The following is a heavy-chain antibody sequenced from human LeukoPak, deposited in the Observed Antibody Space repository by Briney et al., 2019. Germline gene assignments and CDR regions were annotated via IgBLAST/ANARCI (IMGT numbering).Heavy chain of an antibody. J-gene: IGHJ5*02. V-gene: IGHV4-34*01. CDR1: GGSFSGYY. D-gene: IGHD2-2*02. CDR2: INHGGRT. Sequence: SETLSLTCVVSGGSFSGYYWSWIRQPPGKGLEWIGEINHGGRTNYSPSLKSRVTISVDTSKNQFSLNLSSVTAADTAVYYCARGLELGYCSGASCYIWLDPWGQGTLVTVSS. CDR3: ARGLELGYCSGASCYIWLDP.